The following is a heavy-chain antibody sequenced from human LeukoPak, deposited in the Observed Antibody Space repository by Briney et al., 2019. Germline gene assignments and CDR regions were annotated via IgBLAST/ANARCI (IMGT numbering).Heavy chain of an antibody. CDR3: AKDLLAGYGFY. CDR1: GFTFSSYA. Sequence: PGGSLRLSCTASGFTFSSYAMSWVRQAPGEGLEWVSAISGSGGSTYYADSVKGRFTISRDNSKNTLYLQMNSLRAEDTAVYYCAKDLLAGYGFYWGQGTLVTVSS. D-gene: IGHD5-18*01. J-gene: IGHJ4*02. V-gene: IGHV3-23*01. CDR2: ISGSGGST.